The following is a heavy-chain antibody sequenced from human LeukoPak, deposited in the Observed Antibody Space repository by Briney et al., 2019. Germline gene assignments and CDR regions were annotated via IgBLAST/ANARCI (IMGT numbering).Heavy chain of an antibody. CDR3: ARDRSRMSGYFDY. CDR1: SGSITSSSYY. J-gene: IGHJ4*02. Sequence: SETLSLTCTVSSGSITSSSYYWVWIRQPPGMGLEWIGSKFYSGSTNYNPSLKSRVTISVDTSKNQFSLKLSSVTAADTAVYYCARDRSRMSGYFDYWGQGTLVTVSS. D-gene: IGHD3-3*01. CDR2: KFYSGST. V-gene: IGHV4-39*07.